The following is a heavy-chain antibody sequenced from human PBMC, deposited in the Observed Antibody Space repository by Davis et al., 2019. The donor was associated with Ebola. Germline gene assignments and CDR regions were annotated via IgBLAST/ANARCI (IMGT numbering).Heavy chain of an antibody. CDR2: IIPIFGTA. J-gene: IGHJ4*02. CDR1: GGTFSSYG. CDR3: ARVLSAARATLDY. D-gene: IGHD6-6*01. Sequence: AASVKVSCKASGGTFSSYGISWVRQAPGQGLEWMGGIIPIFGTANYAQKFQGRATITADESTSTAYMELSSLRSEDTAVYYCARVLSAARATLDYWGQGTLVTVSS. V-gene: IGHV1-69*13.